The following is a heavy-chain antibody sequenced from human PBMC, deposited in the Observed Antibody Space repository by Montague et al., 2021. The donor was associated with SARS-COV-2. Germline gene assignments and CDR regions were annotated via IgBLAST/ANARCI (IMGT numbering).Heavy chain of an antibody. CDR3: ASSGITLAGLDAFDI. J-gene: IGHJ3*02. CDR1: GDSVSSKSVA. V-gene: IGHV6-1*01. CDR2: TYYRSKWDS. D-gene: IGHD6-19*01. Sequence: CAISGDSVSSKSVAWNWNRSSPSRRFEWLGRTYYRSKWDSDYAESVKRRLVITPDTSKNQVSLQLNSVIPEDTAVYFCASSGITLAGLDAFDIWGQGTMVTVSS.